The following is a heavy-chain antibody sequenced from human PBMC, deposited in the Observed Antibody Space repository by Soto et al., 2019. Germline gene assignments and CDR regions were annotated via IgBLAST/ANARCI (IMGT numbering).Heavy chain of an antibody. CDR2: INWDGGDT. CDR3: AKSPNFYCSSPNCYKYYFDH. D-gene: IGHD2-2*02. CDR1: GFTFEDFS. V-gene: IGHV3-43*01. Sequence: PGGSLRLSCAASGFTFEDFSMHWVRQRPGKGLEWVSLINWDGGDTLYEDSVKGRFTISKDNSKNTLYLQMNSLRPGDTAVYYCAKSPNFYCSSPNCYKYYFDHWGQGTRVTVSS. J-gene: IGHJ4*02.